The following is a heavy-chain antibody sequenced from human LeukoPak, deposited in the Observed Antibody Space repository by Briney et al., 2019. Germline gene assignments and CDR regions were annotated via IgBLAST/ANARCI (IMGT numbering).Heavy chain of an antibody. CDR3: ARENYDILTGLGDYFDY. V-gene: IGHV1-69*05. J-gene: IGHJ4*02. D-gene: IGHD3-9*01. CDR2: IIPIFGTA. CDR1: RGTFSSYA. Sequence: SVKVSCKASRGTFSSYAISWVRQAPGQGLEWMGRIIPIFGTANYAQKFQGRVTITTDESTSTAYMELSSLRSEDTAVYYCARENYDILTGLGDYFDYWGQGTLVTVSP.